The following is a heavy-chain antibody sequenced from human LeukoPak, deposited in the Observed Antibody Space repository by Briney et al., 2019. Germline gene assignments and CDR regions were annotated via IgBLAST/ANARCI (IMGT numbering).Heavy chain of an antibody. J-gene: IGHJ2*01. Sequence: ASVKVSCKASGYTFTNYFVYWVRQAPGQGLEWIGIINPTSVGREYAQKFQGGITMTRDTSTSTVYMELNSLRSDDTAVYYCARMGRGDQDWYFDLWGRGTLITVSS. D-gene: IGHD4-17*01. CDR3: ARMGRGDQDWYFDL. V-gene: IGHV1-46*01. CDR2: INPTSVGR. CDR1: GYTFTNYF.